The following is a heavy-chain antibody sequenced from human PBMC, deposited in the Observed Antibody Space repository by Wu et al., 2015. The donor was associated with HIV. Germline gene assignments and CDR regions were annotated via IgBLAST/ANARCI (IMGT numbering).Heavy chain of an antibody. J-gene: IGHJ4*02. CDR1: GYTFTSYG. CDR2: ISAYNGNT. CDR3: ACHAVDHPINSYFDY. D-gene: IGHD1-14*01. Sequence: QVQLVQSGAEVKKPGASVKVSCKASGYTFTSYGISWVRQAPGQGLEWMGWISAYNGNTNYAQKFQGRVTMTTDTSTSTAYMELRSLRSDDTAVYFCACHAVDHPINSYFDYVGTGSTGHRL. V-gene: IGHV1-18*01.